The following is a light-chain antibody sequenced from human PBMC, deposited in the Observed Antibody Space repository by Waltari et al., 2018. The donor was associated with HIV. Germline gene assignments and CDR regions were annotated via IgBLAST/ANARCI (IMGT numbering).Light chain of an antibody. J-gene: IGLJ2*01. Sequence: QLVLTQSPSASASLGASVKLTCTYAITWHQQQPQKGPRYLMNVNGDGSHIKGDGIPDRFSGSSSGAERYLTISSLQSDDEADYYCQTWDTGIVVFGGGTKLTVL. CDR1: YA. CDR3: QTWDTGIVV. V-gene: IGLV4-69*01. CDR2: VNGDGSH.